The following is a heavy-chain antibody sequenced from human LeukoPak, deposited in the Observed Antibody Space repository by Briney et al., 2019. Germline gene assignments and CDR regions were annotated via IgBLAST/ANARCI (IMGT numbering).Heavy chain of an antibody. D-gene: IGHD1-20*01. J-gene: IGHJ4*02. CDR2: IRSESYAETT. V-gene: IGHV3-49*04. Sequence: PGGSLRLSCKGSGFIFADYAMTWVRQAPGKGLEWAGFIRSESYAETTDYGTAVKGRFTISRDDSRRIVYLQMNSLKTEDTAVYFCVRGYDWNYLPDWGQGILVTVSS. CDR1: GFIFADYA. CDR3: VRGYDWNYLPD.